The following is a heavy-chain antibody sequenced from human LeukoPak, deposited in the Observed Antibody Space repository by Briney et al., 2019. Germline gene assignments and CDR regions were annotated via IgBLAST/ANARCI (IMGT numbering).Heavy chain of an antibody. CDR3: VGQLLRAV. J-gene: IGHJ6*04. CDR2: IKGDGSVQ. CDR1: GFPFSVYW. Sequence: GGSLRLACTASGFPFSVYWISWVRQASGKGLEWVANIKGDGSVQDYADSVRGRFTISRDNDKNSVFLQMNSLRVDDTAVYYCVGQLLRAVWGKGTTVTVSS. D-gene: IGHD2-2*01. V-gene: IGHV3-7*01.